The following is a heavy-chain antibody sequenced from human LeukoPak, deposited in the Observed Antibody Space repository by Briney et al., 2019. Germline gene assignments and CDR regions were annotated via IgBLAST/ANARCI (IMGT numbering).Heavy chain of an antibody. CDR2: IYYSGST. Sequence: SETLSLTCTVSGGSISSYYWSWIRQPPGKGLEWVGYIYYSGSTNYNPSLKSRVTISVDTSKNQFSLKLSSVTAEDTAVYYCARGIVGVFGAFDIWGQGTMVTVSS. J-gene: IGHJ3*02. CDR3: ARGIVGVFGAFDI. CDR1: GGSISSYY. V-gene: IGHV4-59*01. D-gene: IGHD1-26*01.